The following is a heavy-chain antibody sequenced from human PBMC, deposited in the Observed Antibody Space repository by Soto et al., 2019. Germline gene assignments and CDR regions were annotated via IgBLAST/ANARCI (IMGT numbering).Heavy chain of an antibody. CDR3: ASEGYHYERSGYYTYYFDY. Sequence: GGSLRLSCAASGFTFNSYAMSWFRQAPGKGLEWVSDISDSGGVTYYADSVEGRFTISRDNSKNTMYLQLNSLRAEDAAVYYCASEGYHYERSGYYTYYFDYWGQGTPVTVSS. CDR2: ISDSGGVT. CDR1: GFTFNSYA. J-gene: IGHJ4*02. D-gene: IGHD3-22*01. V-gene: IGHV3-23*01.